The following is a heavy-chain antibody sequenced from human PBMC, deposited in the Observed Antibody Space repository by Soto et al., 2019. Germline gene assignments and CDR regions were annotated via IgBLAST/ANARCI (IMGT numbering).Heavy chain of an antibody. CDR1: GFTFSSYS. V-gene: IGHV3-21*01. J-gene: IGHJ4*02. Sequence: PGGSLRLSCAASGFTFSSYSMNWVRQAPGEGLEWVSSISSSSSYIYYADSVKGRFTISRDNAKNSLYLQMNSLRAEDTAVYYCATYCSGGSCYSWDGFGDYWGQGTLVTVSS. CDR2: ISSSSSYI. D-gene: IGHD2-15*01. CDR3: ATYCSGGSCYSWDGFGDY.